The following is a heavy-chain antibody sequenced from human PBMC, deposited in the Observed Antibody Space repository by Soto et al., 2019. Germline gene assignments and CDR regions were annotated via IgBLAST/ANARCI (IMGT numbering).Heavy chain of an antibody. V-gene: IGHV1-69*01. CDR3: ARVVMTTVTASYYYGMDV. J-gene: IGHJ6*02. D-gene: IGHD4-4*01. CDR2: IIPFIGTA. CDR1: GGTFSSYA. Sequence: QVQLVQSGAEVKKPGSSVTVSCKASGGTFSSYAISWVRQAPGQGLEWMGRIIPFIGTANYAQKFQGRVTITADESTSPADMELTSLRSEDTAVYYCARVVMTTVTASYYYGMDVWGQGTTFTVSS.